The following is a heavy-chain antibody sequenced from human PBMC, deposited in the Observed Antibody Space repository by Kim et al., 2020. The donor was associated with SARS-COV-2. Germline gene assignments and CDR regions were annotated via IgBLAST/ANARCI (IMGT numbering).Heavy chain of an antibody. CDR3: AREFRVTMVRGVLNWFDP. V-gene: IGHV4-31*03. Sequence: SETLSLTCTVSGGSISSGGYYWSWIRQHPGKGLEWIGYIYYSGSTYYNPYLKSRVTISVDTSKNQFSLKLSSVTAADTAVYYCAREFRVTMVRGVLNWFDPWGQGTLVTVSS. D-gene: IGHD3-10*01. J-gene: IGHJ5*02. CDR2: IYYSGST. CDR1: GGSISSGGYY.